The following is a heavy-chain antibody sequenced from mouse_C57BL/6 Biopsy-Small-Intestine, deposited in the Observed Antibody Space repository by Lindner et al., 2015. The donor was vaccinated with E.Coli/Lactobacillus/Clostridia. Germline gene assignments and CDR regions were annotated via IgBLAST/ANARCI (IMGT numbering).Heavy chain of an antibody. CDR2: IYYSGTI. V-gene: IGHV3-5*01. CDR1: GISIATGNYR. J-gene: IGHJ2*01. CDR3: ARDDYYGRYFDY. D-gene: IGHD1-1*01. Sequence: VQLQESGPGLVKPSQTVFLTCTVTGISIATGNYRWSWIRQFPGNKLEWIGYIYYSGTITYNPSLTSRTTITRDTPKNQFFLEMNSLTAEDTATYYCARDDYYGRYFDYWGQGTTLTVSS.